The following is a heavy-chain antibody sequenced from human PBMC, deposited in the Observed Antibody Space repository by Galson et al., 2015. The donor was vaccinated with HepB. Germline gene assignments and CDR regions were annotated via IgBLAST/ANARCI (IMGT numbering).Heavy chain of an antibody. CDR2: ISYDGSNK. Sequence: SLRLSCAASGFTFSRYAMHWVRQAPGKGLECVAVISYDGSNKDYADSVKGRFTISRDNSKKTLYLQMNSLRAEDTAVYYCYGGDRADAFDIWGQGTMVTVSS. V-gene: IGHV3-30-3*01. J-gene: IGHJ3*02. CDR3: YGGDRADAFDI. CDR1: GFTFSRYA. D-gene: IGHD4-23*01.